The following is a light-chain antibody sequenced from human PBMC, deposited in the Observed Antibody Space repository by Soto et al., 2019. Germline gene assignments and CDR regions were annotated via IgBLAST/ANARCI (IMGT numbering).Light chain of an antibody. CDR1: SSGVGGYNY. J-gene: IGLJ1*01. CDR2: EVN. V-gene: IGLV2-14*01. CDR3: SSYASSSSTPYV. Sequence: QSVLTQPASVSGSLGQSITISCTGTSSGVGGYNYVSWYQQHPGKAPKLMIYEVNNRPSGVSYRFSGSKSGNTASLTISGLQAEDEADYYCSSYASSSSTPYVFGTGTKLTV.